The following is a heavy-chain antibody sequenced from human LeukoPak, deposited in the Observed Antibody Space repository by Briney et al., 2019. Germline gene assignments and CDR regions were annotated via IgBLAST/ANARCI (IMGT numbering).Heavy chain of an antibody. CDR2: IYTTGST. CDR3: ARLTIFWLPAYYFDY. CDR1: GVSISGGSYY. V-gene: IGHV4-61*02. Sequence: PSETLSLTCTVFGVSISGGSYYWSWIRQPAGKGLEWIGRIYTTGSTNYNPSLKSRVTISVDTSKNQFSLKLSSVTAADTAVYYCARLTIFWLPAYYFDYWGQGTLVTVSS. J-gene: IGHJ4*02. D-gene: IGHD3-9*01.